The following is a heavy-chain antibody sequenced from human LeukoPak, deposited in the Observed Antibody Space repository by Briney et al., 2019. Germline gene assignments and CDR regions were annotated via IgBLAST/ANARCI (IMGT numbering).Heavy chain of an antibody. CDR3: ARVRDYDFWSGPDAYYFDY. Sequence: KPSETLSLTCTVSGGSISSYYWSWIRQPPGKGLEWIGYIYYSGSTNYNPSLKSRVTISVDTSKSQFSLKLSSVAAADTAVYYCARVRDYDFWSGPDAYYFDYWGQGTLVTVSS. CDR1: GGSISSYY. D-gene: IGHD3-3*01. CDR2: IYYSGST. V-gene: IGHV4-59*01. J-gene: IGHJ4*02.